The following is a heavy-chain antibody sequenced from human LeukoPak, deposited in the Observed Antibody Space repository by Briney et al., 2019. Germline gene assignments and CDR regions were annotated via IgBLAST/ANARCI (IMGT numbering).Heavy chain of an antibody. V-gene: IGHV3-23*01. CDR3: AKDGGLWVSAHWGDS. D-gene: IGHD7-27*01. CDR1: GFTFSNFL. J-gene: IGHJ4*02. CDR2: ITTSDGNT. Sequence: GGSLRPSCAASGFTFSNFLMTWVRQAPGKGLQWVSTITTSDGNTYYADSVKGRFTVSRDNSKNTLFLQMNSLRAEDTAVYYCAKDGGLWVSAHWGDSWGRGTLVTVSS.